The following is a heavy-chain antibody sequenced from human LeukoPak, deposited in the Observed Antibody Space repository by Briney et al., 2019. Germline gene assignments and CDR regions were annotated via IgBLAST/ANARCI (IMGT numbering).Heavy chain of an antibody. D-gene: IGHD3-10*01. CDR1: GFTFSSYS. J-gene: IGHJ4*02. CDR2: ISSSSSTI. CDR3: ARDPIAGELDY. Sequence: PGGSLRLSCAASGFTFSSYSMNWVRQAPGKGLEWVSYISSSSSTIYYADSVKGRFTISRDNAKNSLYLQMNSLRAEDTAVYYCARDPIAGELDYWGQGTLVTVSS. V-gene: IGHV3-48*04.